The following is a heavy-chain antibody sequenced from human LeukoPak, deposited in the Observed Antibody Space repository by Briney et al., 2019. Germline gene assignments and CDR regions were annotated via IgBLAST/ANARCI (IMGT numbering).Heavy chain of an antibody. V-gene: IGHV4-59*01. D-gene: IGHD5-12*01. CDR2: IYYTGNT. CDR1: GGSISNYY. Sequence: SETLSLTCTVSGGSISNYYWSWIRQPPGKGLEWIGYIYYTGNTNYNPSLKSRVTISVDTSKNHFSLKLSSVTAADTAVYCCARDSGTNGGAFDYWGQGTLVTVSS. J-gene: IGHJ4*02. CDR3: ARDSGTNGGAFDY.